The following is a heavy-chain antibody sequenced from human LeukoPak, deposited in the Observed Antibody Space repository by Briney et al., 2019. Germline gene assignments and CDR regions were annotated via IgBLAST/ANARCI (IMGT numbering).Heavy chain of an antibody. D-gene: IGHD3-10*01. CDR1: GGSFSGYY. J-gene: IGHJ4*02. CDR3: ARFGSYGSGSTGFDY. CDR2: INHSGST. V-gene: IGHV4-34*01. Sequence: PSETLSLTCAVYGGSFSGYYWSWIRQPPGKGLEWIGEINHSGSTNYSPSLKSRVTISVDTSKNQFSLKLSSVTAADTAVYYCARFGSYGSGSTGFDYWGQGTLVTVSS.